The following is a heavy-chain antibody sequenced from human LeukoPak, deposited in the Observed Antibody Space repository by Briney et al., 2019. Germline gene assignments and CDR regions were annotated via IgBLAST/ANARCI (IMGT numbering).Heavy chain of an antibody. Sequence: GASVKVSCKASGYTFTSYDINWVRQATGQGLEWMGWMNPNSGNTGYAQKFQGRVTITRNTSISTAYMELSSLRSEDTAVYYCTRTRGYSGYGPRFDYWGQGTLVTVSS. CDR1: GYTFTSYD. CDR3: TRTRGYSGYGPRFDY. V-gene: IGHV1-8*03. D-gene: IGHD5-12*01. CDR2: MNPNSGNT. J-gene: IGHJ4*02.